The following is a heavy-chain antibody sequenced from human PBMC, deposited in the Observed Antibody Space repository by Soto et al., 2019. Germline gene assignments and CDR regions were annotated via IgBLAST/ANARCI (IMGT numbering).Heavy chain of an antibody. CDR3: ARHARGAVAVFDY. Sequence: QLQLQESGPGLVKPSETLSLTCTVSGGSISSSSYYWGWIRKPPGKGLEWIGSIYYSGSTYYNPSLKSRVTISVDTSKNQFSLKLSSVTAADTAVYYCARHARGAVAVFDYWGQGTLVTVSS. V-gene: IGHV4-39*01. CDR1: GGSISSSSYY. J-gene: IGHJ4*02. D-gene: IGHD6-19*01. CDR2: IYYSGST.